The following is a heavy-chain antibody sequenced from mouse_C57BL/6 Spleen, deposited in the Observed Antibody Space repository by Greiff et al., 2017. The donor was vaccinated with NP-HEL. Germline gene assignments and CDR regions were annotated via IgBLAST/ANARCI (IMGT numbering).Heavy chain of an antibody. CDR1: GYTFTSYG. CDR3: ARPSGGEGWYFDV. J-gene: IGHJ1*03. V-gene: IGHV1-81*01. Sequence: QVQLQQSGAELARPGASVKLSCKASGYTFTSYGISWVKQRTGQGLEWIGEIYPRSGITYYNEKFKGKATLTADKSSSTAYMELRSLTSEDSAVYFCARPSGGEGWYFDVWGTGTTVTVSS. CDR2: IYPRSGIT.